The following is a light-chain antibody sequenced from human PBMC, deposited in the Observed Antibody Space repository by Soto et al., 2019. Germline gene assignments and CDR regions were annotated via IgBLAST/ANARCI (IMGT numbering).Light chain of an antibody. CDR3: QQYSAWPFT. CDR2: VAS. J-gene: IGKJ4*01. Sequence: DIVMTQSPATLSVSPGERATLSCRASQSVYSNLAWYQQKPGQAPRLLIYVASTRATGIPARFSGSGSGTEVTLTISSLQSEDFAVYYCQQYSAWPFTFGGGTKVEIK. V-gene: IGKV3-15*01. CDR1: QSVYSN.